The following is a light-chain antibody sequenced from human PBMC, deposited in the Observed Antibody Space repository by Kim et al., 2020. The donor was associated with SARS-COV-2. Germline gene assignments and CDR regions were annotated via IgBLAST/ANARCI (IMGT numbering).Light chain of an antibody. J-gene: IGKJ2*01. CDR1: QSVNSRY. CDR3: QQYGTLPYT. Sequence: LSPGERATLACRASQSVNSRYLAWYQVKPGQAPRLLIFGASSWATGVPDRFSGSGSGTDLTLTISSLEPEDFAVYYCQQYGTLPYTFGQGTKLEI. CDR2: GAS. V-gene: IGKV3-20*01.